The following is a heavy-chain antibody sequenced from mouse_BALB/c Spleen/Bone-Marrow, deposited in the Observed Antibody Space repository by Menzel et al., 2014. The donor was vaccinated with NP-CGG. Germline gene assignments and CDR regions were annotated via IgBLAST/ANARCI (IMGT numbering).Heavy chain of an antibody. V-gene: IGHV1-37*01. CDR2: INPYNGDT. CDR3: GSRGNYDEGRY. D-gene: IGHD2-1*01. CDR1: GYSFTGYF. Sequence: VQLKQSGPELVKPGASVNVSCKASGYSFTGYFMDWVKQSHGKSLEWIGRINPYNGDTFYNQKFKGKATLTVDKSSSTAHMELLSLTSEDSAVYYCGSRGNYDEGRYWGQGTSVTVSS. J-gene: IGHJ4*01.